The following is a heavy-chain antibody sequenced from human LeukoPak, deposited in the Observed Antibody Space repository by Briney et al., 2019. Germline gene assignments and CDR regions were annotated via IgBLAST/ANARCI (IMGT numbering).Heavy chain of an antibody. Sequence: SETLSLTCSVSGGSIRSTTYYWGWIRQPPGKGLEWIGSIYHSGNTYYSPSLTSRVTISVDTSKNQFSLNLSSVTAADTAVYFCARAPHFFDTSGSRYYFDYWGQGTLVTVSS. CDR3: ARAPHFFDTSGSRYYFDY. J-gene: IGHJ4*02. CDR2: IYHSGNT. D-gene: IGHD3-22*01. CDR1: GGSIRSTTYY. V-gene: IGHV4-39*07.